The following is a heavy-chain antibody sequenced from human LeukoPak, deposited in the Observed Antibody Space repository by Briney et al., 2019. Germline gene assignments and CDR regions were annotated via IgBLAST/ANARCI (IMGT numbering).Heavy chain of an antibody. V-gene: IGHV4-59*01. CDR3: AGHSGSTRYFDY. CDR1: GGSISSYY. J-gene: IGHJ4*02. CDR2: IYYSGST. D-gene: IGHD1-26*01. Sequence: PETLSLTCTVSGGSISSYYWSWIRQPPGKGLEWIGYIYYSGSTDYNPSLKSRVTISVDTSKNQFSLKLSSVTAADTAVYYCAGHSGSTRYFDYWGQGTLVTVSS.